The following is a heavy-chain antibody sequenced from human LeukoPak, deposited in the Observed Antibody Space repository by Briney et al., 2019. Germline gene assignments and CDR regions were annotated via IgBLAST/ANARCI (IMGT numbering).Heavy chain of an antibody. J-gene: IGHJ4*02. CDR2: ISYDGSNK. D-gene: IGHD3-3*01. V-gene: IGHV3-30*18. CDR1: GFTFSSYG. CDR3: AKDAITIFGGK. Sequence: PGGSLRLSCAASGFTFSSYGMHWVRQAPGKGLEWVAVISYDGSNKYYADSVKGRFTISRDNSKNTLYLQMNSLRAEDTAVYYCAKDAITIFGGKWGQGTLVTVSS.